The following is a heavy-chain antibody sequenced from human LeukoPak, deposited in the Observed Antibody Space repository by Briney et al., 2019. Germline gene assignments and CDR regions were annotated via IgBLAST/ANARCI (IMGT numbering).Heavy chain of an antibody. CDR3: AREESSSWYRGFDY. Sequence: GGSLRLSCAASGFTFSSYGMYWVRQAPGKGLEWVAVIWYDGSNKYYADSVKGRFTISRDNSKNTLYLQMNSLRAEDTAVYYCAREESSSWYRGFDYWGQGTLVTVSS. J-gene: IGHJ4*02. CDR1: GFTFSSYG. V-gene: IGHV3-33*01. CDR2: IWYDGSNK. D-gene: IGHD6-13*01.